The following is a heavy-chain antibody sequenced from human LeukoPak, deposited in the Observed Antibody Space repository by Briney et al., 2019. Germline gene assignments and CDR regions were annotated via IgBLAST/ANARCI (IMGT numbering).Heavy chain of an antibody. CDR3: AKEERYSSGWFDY. J-gene: IGHJ4*02. CDR2: ISGSGAST. D-gene: IGHD6-19*01. V-gene: IGHV3-23*01. Sequence: PGGSLRLSCTASGFTFGDYAMSWVRQAPEKGLEWVSGISGSGASTYYADSVKGRFTISRDNSKNTLYLQMNSLRAEDTAVYYCAKEERYSSGWFDYWGQGTLVTVSS. CDR1: GFTFGDYA.